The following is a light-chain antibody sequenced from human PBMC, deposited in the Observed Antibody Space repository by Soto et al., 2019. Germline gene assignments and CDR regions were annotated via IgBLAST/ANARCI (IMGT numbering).Light chain of an antibody. CDR2: DVN. Sequence: QSVLTQPASVSGSLGQSITISCTGTSSDVGAYNFVSWYQQHPGKAPKLMIYDVNNRPSGVSNRFSGSKSANTASLTISGLQADDEADYYCSSHTSRNTLYVFGTGTKVTVL. CDR1: SSDVGAYNF. V-gene: IGLV2-14*01. J-gene: IGLJ1*01. CDR3: SSHTSRNTLYV.